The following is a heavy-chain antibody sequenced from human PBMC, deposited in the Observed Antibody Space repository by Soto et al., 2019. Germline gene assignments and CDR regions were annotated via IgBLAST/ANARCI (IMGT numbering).Heavy chain of an antibody. D-gene: IGHD3-9*01. Sequence: SDTLSLTCTVSGGSISSYYWSWIRQPPGKGLEWIGYIYYSGSTNYNPSLKSRVTISVDTSKNQFSLKLSSVTTADTAVYYCAALYYDILTRPYGMDVWGQGTTVTVSS. J-gene: IGHJ6*02. CDR2: IYYSGST. V-gene: IGHV4-59*01. CDR1: GGSISSYY. CDR3: AALYYDILTRPYGMDV.